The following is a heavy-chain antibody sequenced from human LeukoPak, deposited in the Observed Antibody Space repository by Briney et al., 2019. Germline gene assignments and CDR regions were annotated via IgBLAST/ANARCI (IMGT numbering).Heavy chain of an antibody. Sequence: GASVKVSCKASGYTFTSYGISWVRQAPGQGLEWMGWISAYNGNTNYAQKLQGRVTMTTDTSTSTAYMELRSLRSDDTAVYYCARVIHSVTGTTSIDSHDAFDIWGQGTMVTVSS. V-gene: IGHV1-18*01. CDR1: GYTFTSYG. CDR3: ARVIHSVTGTTSIDSHDAFDI. J-gene: IGHJ3*02. CDR2: ISAYNGNT. D-gene: IGHD1-7*01.